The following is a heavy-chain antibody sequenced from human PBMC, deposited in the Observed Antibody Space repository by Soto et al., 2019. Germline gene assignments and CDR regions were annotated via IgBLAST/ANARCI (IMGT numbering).Heavy chain of an antibody. CDR2: IYYSGST. CDR3: ARHNYGSGSTYFDY. D-gene: IGHD3-10*01. V-gene: IGHV4-59*08. CDR1: GGSISSYY. J-gene: IGHJ4*02. Sequence: QVQLQESGPGLVKPSETLSLTCTVSGGSISSYYWSWIRQPPGKGLEWIGYIYYSGSTNYNPSLKRRVTKSVDTSKNPFALKLNSMTAADTAVYYCARHNYGSGSTYFDYWGQGTLVTVSS.